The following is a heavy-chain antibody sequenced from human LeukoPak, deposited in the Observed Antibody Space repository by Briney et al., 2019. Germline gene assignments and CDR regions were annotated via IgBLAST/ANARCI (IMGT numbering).Heavy chain of an antibody. V-gene: IGHV1-18*01. D-gene: IGHD6-19*01. CDR2: ISGYNGNT. J-gene: IGHJ1*01. CDR1: GYTFTSYG. CDR3: AKDRSSGWYPPRYFQH. Sequence: ASVKVSCKASGYTFTSYGISWVRQAPGQGLEWMGWISGYNGNTNYAQNLQGRVTMTTDTSTSTVYMELRSLRSDDTAVYYCAKDRSSGWYPPRYFQHWGQGTLVTVSS.